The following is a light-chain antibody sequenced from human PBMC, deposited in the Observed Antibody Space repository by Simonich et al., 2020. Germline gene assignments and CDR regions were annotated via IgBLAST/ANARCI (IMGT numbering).Light chain of an antibody. V-gene: IGKV3D-20*01. CDR1: QSVSSSY. CDR3: QQYGSSPPLT. CDR2: DSS. J-gene: IGKJ4*01. Sequence: EIVLTQSPGTLSLSPGERATLSCRASQSVSSSYLAWYQQKPGLAPRLLIYDSSSRATGIPDSCSGSGSGTDFTLTISRLEPEDFAVYYCQQYGSSPPLTFGGGTKVEIK.